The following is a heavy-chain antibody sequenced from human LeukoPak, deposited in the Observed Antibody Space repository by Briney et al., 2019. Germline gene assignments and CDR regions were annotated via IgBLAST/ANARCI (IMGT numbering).Heavy chain of an antibody. CDR1: GGSISSSSYY. CDR3: AKSYFDYSTYYSYYFNL. V-gene: IGHV4-61*05. D-gene: IGHD4-11*01. CDR2: VYTSGST. Sequence: SETLSLTCTVSGGSISSSSYYWSWIRQPPGRGLEWIGYVYTSGSTNYNPSLKSRVTISVDTSKSQFALKLSSVTAADTAVYYCAKSYFDYSTYYSYYFNLWGQGALVTVSS. J-gene: IGHJ4*02.